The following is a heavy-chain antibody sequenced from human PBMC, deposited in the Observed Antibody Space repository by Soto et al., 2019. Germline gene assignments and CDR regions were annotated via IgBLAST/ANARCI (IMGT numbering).Heavy chain of an antibody. Sequence: WSLRLSCTTSGFTFSNYGMHWVRQAPGKGLEWVAAIWYDGSKTYYADSVRGRVTISRDPPKKTVHLQMNRLRAEDTALYYCARDYCSTSSCYDYWGQGTMVTVSS. CDR2: IWYDGSKT. D-gene: IGHD2-2*01. CDR1: GFTFSNYG. CDR3: ARDYCSTSSCYDY. J-gene: IGHJ4*02. V-gene: IGHV3-33*01.